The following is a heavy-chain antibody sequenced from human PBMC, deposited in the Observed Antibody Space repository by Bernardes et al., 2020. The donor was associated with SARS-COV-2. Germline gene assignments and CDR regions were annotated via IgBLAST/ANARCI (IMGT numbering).Heavy chain of an antibody. D-gene: IGHD3-10*01. V-gene: IGHV4-31*03. CDR3: ARDRKWFGESRGGGWFDP. J-gene: IGHJ5*02. CDR2: IYYSGST. Sequence: SETLSLTCSVSGGSISSSPYYWTWLRHHPGKGLEWIGYIYYSGSTNYNPSLRSRVTMSIDTSKNQFSLRLTSVTAADTAVYYCARDRKWFGESRGGGWFDPWGQGTLVTVSS. CDR1: GGSISSSPYY.